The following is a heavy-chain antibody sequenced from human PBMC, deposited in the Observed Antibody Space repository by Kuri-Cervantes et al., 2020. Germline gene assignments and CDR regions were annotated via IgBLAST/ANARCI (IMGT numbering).Heavy chain of an antibody. CDR1: GGSISSGSYY. J-gene: IGHJ5*02. CDR2: IYTSGST. D-gene: IGHD3-10*01. V-gene: IGHV4-61*02. Sequence: TLKISCTVSGGSISSGSYYWSWIRQPAGKGLEWIGRIYTSGSTNYNPSLKSRVTISVDTSKNQFSLKLSPVTAADTAVYYCARLLRGVINWFDPWGQGTLVTVSS. CDR3: ARLLRGVINWFDP.